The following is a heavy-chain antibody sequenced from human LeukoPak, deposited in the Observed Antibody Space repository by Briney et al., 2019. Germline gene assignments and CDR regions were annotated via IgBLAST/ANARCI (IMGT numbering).Heavy chain of an antibody. CDR1: GGSFSGYY. CDR3: ARGLGRGSLYTDY. D-gene: IGHD6-13*01. V-gene: IGHV4-34*01. CDR2: INHSGST. Sequence: PSETLSLTCAVYGGSFSGYYWSWIRQPPGKGLEWIGEINHSGSTNYNPSLKSRVTISVDTSKNQFSLKLSSVTAADTAVYYCARGLGRGSLYTDYWGQGTLVTVSS. J-gene: IGHJ4*02.